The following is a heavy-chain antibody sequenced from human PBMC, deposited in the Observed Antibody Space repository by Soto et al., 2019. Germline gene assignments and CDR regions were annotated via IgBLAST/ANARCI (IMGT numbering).Heavy chain of an antibody. CDR3: ARGWAYYFDF. V-gene: IGHV3-74*01. CDR1: GFTFSSYW. J-gene: IGHJ4*02. D-gene: IGHD3-16*01. Sequence: EVQLVESGGGLVQPGGSLRLSCAASGFTFSSYWMHWVRQAPGKGLVWVSRIHSDGSSTSYADSVKGRFTISRDNGKNALYLQMNSLRAEDTAVYYCARGWAYYFDFWGQGTLVIVS. CDR2: IHSDGSST.